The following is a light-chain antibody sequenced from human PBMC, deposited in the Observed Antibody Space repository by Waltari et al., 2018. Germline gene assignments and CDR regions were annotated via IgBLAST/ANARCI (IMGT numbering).Light chain of an antibody. Sequence: ELVLTQSPATPSLSPGERATLSCRASQSVSSYLAWYQQNPGQAPRLLIYDASNRATGMPARFSGSGSGTDFTLTISSLEPEDFAVYCCQQRSNWPTFGQGTRLEIK. CDR2: DAS. J-gene: IGKJ5*01. V-gene: IGKV3-11*01. CDR1: QSVSSY. CDR3: QQRSNWPT.